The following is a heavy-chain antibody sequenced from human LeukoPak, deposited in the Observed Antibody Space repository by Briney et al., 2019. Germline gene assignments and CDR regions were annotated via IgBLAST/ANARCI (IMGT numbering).Heavy chain of an antibody. J-gene: IGHJ4*02. V-gene: IGHV4-4*02. CDR3: SRESGAFCPFGY. CDR1: GGPINSTNW. Sequence: SETLSLPCGVSGGPINSTNWWSWVRQPPGQGLEWIGEISLRGLTNYNPSLQSRVTMSLDKSKNLLSLNLTPLTAPDTAVYYCSRESGAFCPFGYCGQGTLVTVSS. D-gene: IGHD1-26*01. CDR2: ISLRGLT.